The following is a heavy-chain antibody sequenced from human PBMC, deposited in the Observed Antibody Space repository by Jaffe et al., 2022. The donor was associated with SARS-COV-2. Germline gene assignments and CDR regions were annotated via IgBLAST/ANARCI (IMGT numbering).Heavy chain of an antibody. J-gene: IGHJ4*02. CDR1: GFRFSSFG. CDR2: ISNTGDST. Sequence: EVQLVESGGGLVQPGGSLRLSCAASGFRFSSFGMHWVRQAPGKGLEYVSAISNTGDSTYYAVSVKGRFIISRDNSKNTLYLQMGSLRDEDMAVYYCAREGSGWSGTDDWGQGTLVTVSS. CDR3: AREGSGWSGTDD. V-gene: IGHV3-64*07. D-gene: IGHD6-19*01.